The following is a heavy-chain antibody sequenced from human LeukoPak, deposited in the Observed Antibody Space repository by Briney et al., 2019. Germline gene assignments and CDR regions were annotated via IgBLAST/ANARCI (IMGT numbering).Heavy chain of an antibody. Sequence: SETLSLTCTVSGGSISSSSYYWGWIRQPPGKGLEWIGRIYYSGNTYYNPSLKSRVTISVDTSNQFSLKLSSVTAADTAVYYCARRSSSGWRNNKYYFDYWGQGTLVTVSS. D-gene: IGHD6-19*01. CDR1: GGSISSSSYY. CDR3: ARRSSSGWRNNKYYFDY. J-gene: IGHJ4*02. CDR2: IYYSGNT. V-gene: IGHV4-39*07.